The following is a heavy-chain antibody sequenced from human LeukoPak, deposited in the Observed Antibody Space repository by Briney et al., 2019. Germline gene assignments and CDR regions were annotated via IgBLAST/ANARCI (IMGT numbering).Heavy chain of an antibody. D-gene: IGHD3-16*02. V-gene: IGHV3-23*01. CDR1: GFTFSSYG. CDR3: ARDSRGFMITFGGVIAPGVNDAFDI. Sequence: GGSLRLSCAASGFTFSSYGMSWVRQAPGKGLEWVSAISGSGGSTYYADSVKGRFTISRDNSKNTLYLQMNSLRAEDTAVYYCARDSRGFMITFGGVIAPGVNDAFDIWGQGTMVTVSS. CDR2: ISGSGGST. J-gene: IGHJ3*02.